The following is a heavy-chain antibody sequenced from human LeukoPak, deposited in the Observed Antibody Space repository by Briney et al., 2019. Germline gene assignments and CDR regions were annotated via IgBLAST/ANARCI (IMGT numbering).Heavy chain of an antibody. CDR1: GFTFTSHW. D-gene: IGHD2-8*01. CDR3: ARDATYCTNGVCYTRFDY. CDR2: MNLDGSEK. V-gene: IGHV3-7*01. J-gene: IGHJ4*02. Sequence: GGSLRLSCAASGFTFTSHWMSWVRQAPGKGLVWVARMNLDGSEKYYVDSVKGRFTISRDNAKTSLYLEMNSLRAEDTAVYYCARDATYCTNGVCYTRFDYWGQGTLVTVSS.